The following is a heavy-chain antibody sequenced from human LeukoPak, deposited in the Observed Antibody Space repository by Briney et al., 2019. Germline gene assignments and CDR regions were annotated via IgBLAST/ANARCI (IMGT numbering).Heavy chain of an antibody. D-gene: IGHD3-22*01. CDR2: MNPNSGKK. CDR3: ARGQTASSYDINGYLSNI. CDR1: GYTFTSYD. V-gene: IGHV1-8*01. Sequence: GASVKVXCKASGYTFTSYDIKWVGQATGQGVEGMGWMNPNSGKKGYEKKFQGRGTITRSTDISTAYMEMSRQRAGDTAVYYCARGQTASSYDINGYLSNIWGQGTMVTVSS. J-gene: IGHJ3*02.